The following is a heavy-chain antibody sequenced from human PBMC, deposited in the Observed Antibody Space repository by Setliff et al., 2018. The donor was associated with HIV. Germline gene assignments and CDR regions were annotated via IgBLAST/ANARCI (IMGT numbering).Heavy chain of an antibody. CDR1: GFTFTDSA. J-gene: IGHJ3*02. CDR3: VADPSISMVRGLILGSTFDI. Sequence: GASVKVSCKVSGFTFTDSAVQWVRQTRGQRLEWIGWIVVGRGNTNYAQQFQGRVTITRDMSTSTAYMELSSLRSEDTAVYYCVADPSISMVRGLILGSTFDIWGQGTMVTVSS. D-gene: IGHD3-10*01. V-gene: IGHV1-58*01. CDR2: IVVGRGNT.